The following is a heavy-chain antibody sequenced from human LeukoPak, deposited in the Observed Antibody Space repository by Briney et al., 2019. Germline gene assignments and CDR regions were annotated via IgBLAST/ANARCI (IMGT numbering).Heavy chain of an antibody. CDR1: GFTFSSYG. CDR2: ISYDGSNK. Sequence: GGSLRLSCAASGFTFSSYGMHWVRQAPGKGLEWVAVISYDGSNKYYADSVKGRFTISRDNSKNTLYLQMNSQRAEDTAVYYCAKLTSRNGDSFDYWGQGTLVTVSS. D-gene: IGHD4-17*01. J-gene: IGHJ4*02. CDR3: AKLTSRNGDSFDY. V-gene: IGHV3-30*18.